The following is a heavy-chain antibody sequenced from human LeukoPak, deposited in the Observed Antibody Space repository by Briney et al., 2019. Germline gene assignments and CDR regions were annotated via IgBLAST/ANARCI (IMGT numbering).Heavy chain of an antibody. D-gene: IGHD6-13*01. CDR3: AKSGESAAAVAPFYYYYGMDV. Sequence: GGSLRLSCAASGFTFSSYAMSWVRQAPGKGLEWVSAISGSGGSTYYADSVKGRFTISRDNSKNTLYLQMNSLRAEDTAVYCCAKSGESAAAVAPFYYYYGMDVWGQGTTVTVSS. CDR2: ISGSGGST. V-gene: IGHV3-23*01. CDR1: GFTFSSYA. J-gene: IGHJ6*02.